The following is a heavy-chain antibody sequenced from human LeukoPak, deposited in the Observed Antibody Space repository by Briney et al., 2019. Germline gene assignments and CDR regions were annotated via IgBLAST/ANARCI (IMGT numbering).Heavy chain of an antibody. CDR2: ISSSSSYI. CDR3: ARLVGNRNTYYFDY. J-gene: IGHJ4*02. D-gene: IGHD1-14*01. CDR1: GFTFSSYS. V-gene: IGHV3-21*01. Sequence: PGGSLRLSCAAYGFTFSSYSMNWVRQAPGKGLEWVSSISSSSSYIYYADSVKGRFTISRDNAKNSLYLQMNSLRAEDTAVYYCARLVGNRNTYYFDYWGQGTLVTVSS.